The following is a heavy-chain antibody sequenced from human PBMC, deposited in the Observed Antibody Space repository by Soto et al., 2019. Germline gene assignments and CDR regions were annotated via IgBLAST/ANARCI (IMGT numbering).Heavy chain of an antibody. J-gene: IGHJ3*02. CDR2: IKQDGSEK. D-gene: IGHD2-15*01. V-gene: IGHV3-7*01. CDR3: ASGAGGVCDM. CDR1: GFTFSSHW. Sequence: EVQVVESGGGLVQPGGSLRLSCAASGFTFSSHWMTWARQAPGKGLEWLASIKQDGSEKYYADDVKGRFTISRDNAKKSVYLQMSSLRVEDTAVYYCASGAGGVCDMWGHGTMVTVSS.